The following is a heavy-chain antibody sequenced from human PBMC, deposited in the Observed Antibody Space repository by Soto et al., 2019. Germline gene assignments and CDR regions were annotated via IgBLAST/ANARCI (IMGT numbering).Heavy chain of an antibody. D-gene: IGHD2-21*02. V-gene: IGHV3-33*01. J-gene: IGHJ6*02. CDR3: ERDLSGGDCYGFSGGMDV. CDR2: IWYDGSNK. Sequence: QVQLVESGGGVVQPGRSLRLSCAASGFTFSSYGMHWVRQAPGKGLEWVAVIWYDGSNKYYADSVKGRFTISRDNSKNTLYLQMNSLRAEDPAVYYCERDLSGGDCYGFSGGMDVWGQGTTVTVSS. CDR1: GFTFSSYG.